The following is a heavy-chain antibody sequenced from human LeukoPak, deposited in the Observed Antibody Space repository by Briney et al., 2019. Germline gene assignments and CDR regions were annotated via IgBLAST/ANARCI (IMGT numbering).Heavy chain of an antibody. CDR3: ARGRSGSYYEAFYFDY. V-gene: IGHV1-2*02. J-gene: IGHJ4*02. Sequence: GASVKVSCKASGYTFTGYYLNWVRQAPGQGLEWMGWISPNSGGTNSAQKFQGRVTMTRDMSISTVYMELRSLTSDDTAIFYCARGRSGSYYEAFYFDYWGQGTLVTVSS. CDR2: ISPNSGGT. CDR1: GYTFTGYY. D-gene: IGHD3-10*01.